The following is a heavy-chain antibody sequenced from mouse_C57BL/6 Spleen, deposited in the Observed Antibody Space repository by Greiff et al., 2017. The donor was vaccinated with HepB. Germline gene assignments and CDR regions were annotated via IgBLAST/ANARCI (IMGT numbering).Heavy chain of an antibody. CDR3: AREDDYPWFAY. CDR2: ISYDGSN. V-gene: IGHV3-6*01. CDR1: GYSITSGYY. Sequence: EVKLVESGPGLVKPSQSLSLTCSVTGYSITSGYYWNWIRQFPGNKLEWMGYISYDGSNNYNPSLKNRISITRDTSKNQFFLKLNSVTTEDTATYYCAREDDYPWFAYWGQGTLVTVSA. J-gene: IGHJ3*01. D-gene: IGHD2-4*01.